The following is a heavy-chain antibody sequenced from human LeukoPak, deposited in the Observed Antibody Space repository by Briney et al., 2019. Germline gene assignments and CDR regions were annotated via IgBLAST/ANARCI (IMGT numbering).Heavy chain of an antibody. CDR2: IKQDGSVI. D-gene: IGHD3-10*01. V-gene: IGHV3-7*05. Sequence: GGSLRLSCAASGXTFSRFWLTWVRQAPGKGLEWVADIKQDGSVIRFVDSVKGRFTISRDNAKNSLYLQMNSLRAEDTAVYYCAKTPPPGSYYRGFDYWGQGTLVTVSS. CDR1: GXTFSRFW. J-gene: IGHJ4*02. CDR3: AKTPPPGSYYRGFDY.